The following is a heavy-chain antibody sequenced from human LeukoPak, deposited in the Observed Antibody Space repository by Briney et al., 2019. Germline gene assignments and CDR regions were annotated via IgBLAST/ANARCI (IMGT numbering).Heavy chain of an antibody. D-gene: IGHD2-2*01. Sequence: GGSLRLSCAASGFTFSSYEMNWVRQAPGKGLEWVSYISSSRSTIYYADSVKGRFTISRDNAKNSLYLQMNRLRAEDTAVYYCARGGFCSSTSCYGHFFDYWGQGTLVTVSS. CDR3: ARGGFCSSTSCYGHFFDY. CDR2: ISSSRSTI. J-gene: IGHJ4*02. V-gene: IGHV3-48*03. CDR1: GFTFSSYE.